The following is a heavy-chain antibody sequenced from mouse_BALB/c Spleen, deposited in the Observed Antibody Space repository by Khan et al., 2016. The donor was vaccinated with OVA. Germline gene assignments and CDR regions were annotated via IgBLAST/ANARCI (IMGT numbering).Heavy chain of an antibody. V-gene: IGHV1-9*01. D-gene: IGHD2-3*01. Sequence: QVQLKESGGDLMKPGASVKISCKATGYTFSSYWIEWVKQRPGHGLEWIGQIFPGSGSTTYNEKFKGKATFTADTSSNTAYMQLSSLTAENSACDYCARGGYWGFAYWGQGTLVTVSA. CDR3: ARGGYWGFAY. CDR1: GYTFSSYW. CDR2: IFPGSGST. J-gene: IGHJ3*01.